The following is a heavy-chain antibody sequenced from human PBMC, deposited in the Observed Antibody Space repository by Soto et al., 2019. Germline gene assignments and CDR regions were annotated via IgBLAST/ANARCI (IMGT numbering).Heavy chain of an antibody. CDR2: IWFDGSQK. V-gene: IGHV3-33*01. J-gene: IGHJ6*02. CDR1: EFTFSNHG. CDR3: ARDYKGYEYWSGYYRPRGMDV. Sequence: QSGGSLRLSCAASEFTFSNHGMHWVRQAPGKGLEWVAVIWFDGSQKYYGDSVKGRFTISRDNSKNTLYLEMNSLRAEDTGVYYCARDYKGYEYWSGYYRPRGMDVWGQGTTVTVSS. D-gene: IGHD3-3*01.